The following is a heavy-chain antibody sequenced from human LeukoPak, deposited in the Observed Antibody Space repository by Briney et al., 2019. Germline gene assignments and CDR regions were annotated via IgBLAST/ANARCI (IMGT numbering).Heavy chain of an antibody. CDR1: GGSISSYY. CDR3: ARGIYCSSTSCVPNYYYYYMDV. Sequence: PSETLSLTCTVYGGSISSYYWSWIRQPAGKGLEWIGRIYTSGSTNYNPSLKSRVTMSVDTSKNQFSLKLSSVTAADTAVYYCARGIYCSSTSCVPNYYYYYMDVWGKGTTVTVSS. J-gene: IGHJ6*03. CDR2: IYTSGST. V-gene: IGHV4-4*07. D-gene: IGHD2-2*01.